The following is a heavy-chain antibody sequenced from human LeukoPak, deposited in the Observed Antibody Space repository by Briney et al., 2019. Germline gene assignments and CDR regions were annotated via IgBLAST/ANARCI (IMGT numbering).Heavy chain of an antibody. V-gene: IGHV4-30-2*01. CDR2: IYHSGST. D-gene: IGHD3-22*01. J-gene: IGHJ3*02. CDR3: ARGRARITMIVVVITGGSRAFDI. Sequence: PSETLSLTCAVSGGSISSGGYSWSWIRQPPGKGLEWIGYIYHSGSTNYNPSLKSRVTISVDTSKNQFSLKLSSVTAADTAVYYCARGRARITMIVVVITGGSRAFDIWGQGTMVTVSS. CDR1: GGSISSGGYS.